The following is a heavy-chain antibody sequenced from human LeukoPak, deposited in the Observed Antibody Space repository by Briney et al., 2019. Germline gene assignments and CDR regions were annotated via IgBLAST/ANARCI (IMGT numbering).Heavy chain of an antibody. D-gene: IGHD6-13*01. J-gene: IGHJ4*02. V-gene: IGHV1-3*01. Sequence: ASVKVSCKASGYTFTSYAMHWVRQAPGQRLEWMGWINAGNGNTKYSQKFQGRVTITRDTSASTAYMELSSLRSEDTAVYYCARGGYSSSWGRHFDYWGQGTLVTVSS. CDR1: GYTFTSYA. CDR2: INAGNGNT. CDR3: ARGGYSSSWGRHFDY.